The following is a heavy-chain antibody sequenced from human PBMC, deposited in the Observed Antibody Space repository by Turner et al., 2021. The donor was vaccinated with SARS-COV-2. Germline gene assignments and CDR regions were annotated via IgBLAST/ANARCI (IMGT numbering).Heavy chain of an antibody. Sequence: QVQLVQSGAEVKTPGASVTVPCKASVYTFTPSDSNCVRQAAGQGLEWMGWMNPNSGHTAYAQKFQGRVTITRKTSISTVYMELSSLRSDDTAVYYCAGRDSNGYVGAFDMWGQGTMVTVSS. J-gene: IGHJ3*02. V-gene: IGHV1-8*03. CDR3: AGRDSNGYVGAFDM. CDR1: VYTFTPSD. D-gene: IGHD4-4*01. CDR2: MNPNSGHT.